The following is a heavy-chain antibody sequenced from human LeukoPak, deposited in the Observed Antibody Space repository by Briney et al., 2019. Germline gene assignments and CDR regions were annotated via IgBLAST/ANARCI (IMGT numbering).Heavy chain of an antibody. CDR1: GFTFSDYY. V-gene: IGHV3-11*04. D-gene: IGHD6-13*01. CDR3: ARFIAAPYYFDY. CDR2: ISSSGSTI. J-gene: IGHJ4*02. Sequence: GGSLRLSCAASGFTFSDYYMSWIRQAPGKGLEWVSYISSSGSTIYYADSVKGRFTISRDNAKNSLYLQMNSLRAEDTAAYYCARFIAAPYYFDYWGRGTLVTVSS.